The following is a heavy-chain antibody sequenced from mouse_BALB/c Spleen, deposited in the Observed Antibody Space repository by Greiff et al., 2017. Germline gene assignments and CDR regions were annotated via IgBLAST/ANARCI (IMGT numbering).Heavy chain of an antibody. V-gene: IGHV1-80*01. CDR3: ARRRFTTATWFAY. D-gene: IGHD1-2*01. CDR1: GYAFSSYW. Sequence: VQRVESGAELVRPGSSVKISCKASGYAFSSYWMNWVKQRPGQGLEWIGQIYPGDGDTNYNGKFKGKATLTADKSSSTAYMQLSSLTSEDSAVYFCARRRFTTATWFAYWGQGTLVTVSA. J-gene: IGHJ3*01. CDR2: IYPGDGDT.